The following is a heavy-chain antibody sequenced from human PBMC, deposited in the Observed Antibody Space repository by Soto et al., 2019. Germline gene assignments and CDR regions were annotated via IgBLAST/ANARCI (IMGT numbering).Heavy chain of an antibody. Sequence: SETLSLTCTVSGGSISSGGYYRSWIRQHPGKGLEWIGYIYYSGSTYYNPSLKSRVTISVDTSKNQFSLQLSSVTAADTAVYYCATGRPTYYYDSSGYFPPPYYFDYWGQGTLVTVSS. CDR2: IYYSGST. CDR3: ATGRPTYYYDSSGYFPPPYYFDY. J-gene: IGHJ4*02. V-gene: IGHV4-31*03. CDR1: GGSISSGGYY. D-gene: IGHD3-22*01.